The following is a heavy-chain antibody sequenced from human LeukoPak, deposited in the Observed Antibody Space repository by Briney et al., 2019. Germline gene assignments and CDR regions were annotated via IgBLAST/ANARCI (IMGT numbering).Heavy chain of an antibody. J-gene: IGHJ4*02. V-gene: IGHV3-48*04. D-gene: IGHD5-18*01. CDR2: MSRGGNTI. Sequence: GGSLRLSCAASGLTISSYSMNWVRQAPGKGLEWVSYMSRGGNTIYYSDSVKGRFTISRDTAENSLSLQMNSLRAEDTAVYYCARNTGYSYGYFDYWGQGTLVTVSS. CDR1: GLTISSYS. CDR3: ARNTGYSYGYFDY.